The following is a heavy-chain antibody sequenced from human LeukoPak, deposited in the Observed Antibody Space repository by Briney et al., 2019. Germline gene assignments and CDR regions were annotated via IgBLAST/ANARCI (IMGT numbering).Heavy chain of an antibody. Sequence: ASVKVSCKASGYTFTSYYMHWVRQAPGQGLEWMGWISAYNGNTNYAQKLQGRVTMTTDTSTSTAYMELRSLRSDDTAVYYCATLYYDILTGYYTYNWFDPWGQGTLVTVSS. CDR2: ISAYNGNT. CDR3: ATLYYDILTGYYTYNWFDP. CDR1: GYTFTSYY. J-gene: IGHJ5*02. D-gene: IGHD3-9*01. V-gene: IGHV1-18*04.